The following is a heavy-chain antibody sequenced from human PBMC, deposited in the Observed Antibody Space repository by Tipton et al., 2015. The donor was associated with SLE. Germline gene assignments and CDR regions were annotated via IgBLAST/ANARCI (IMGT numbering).Heavy chain of an antibody. D-gene: IGHD3-22*01. CDR1: GGSISTNNW. CDR3: ARKSDYYDGSSYAFDY. Sequence: LSLTCAVSGGSISTNNWWSWVRQPPGKGPEWLGEILHSGITNYNPSLKGRVSILLDKSKNQFSLTLSSVMAADTAVYYCARKSDYYDGSSYAFDYWGQGTLVTVSS. V-gene: IGHV4-4*02. CDR2: ILHSGIT. J-gene: IGHJ4*02.